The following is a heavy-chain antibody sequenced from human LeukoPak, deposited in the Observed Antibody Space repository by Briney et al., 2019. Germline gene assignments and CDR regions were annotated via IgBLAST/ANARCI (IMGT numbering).Heavy chain of an antibody. D-gene: IGHD3-3*01. Sequence: GASVKVSCKASGGTFSSYAISWVRQAPGQGLKWMGWINPYNGNTNYAQKLQGRVTMTTDTSTSTAYMELRSLRSDDTAVYYCARDGSGSWDDYWGQGTLVTVSS. CDR2: INPYNGNT. V-gene: IGHV1-18*01. CDR3: ARDGSGSWDDY. J-gene: IGHJ4*02. CDR1: GGTFSSYA.